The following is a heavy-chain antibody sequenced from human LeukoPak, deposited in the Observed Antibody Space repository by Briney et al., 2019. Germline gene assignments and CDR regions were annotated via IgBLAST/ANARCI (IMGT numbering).Heavy chain of an antibody. CDR3: ARASQPSYDSSGFDY. J-gene: IGHJ4*02. CDR2: IYYSGST. Sequence: SETLSLTCTVSGGSISSSSYYWGWIRQPPGKGLEWIGSIYYSGSTYYNPSLKSRVTISVDTSKNQFSLKLSSVTAADTAVYYCARASQPSYDSSGFDYWGQGTLVTVSS. D-gene: IGHD3-22*01. CDR1: GGSISSSSYY. V-gene: IGHV4-39*07.